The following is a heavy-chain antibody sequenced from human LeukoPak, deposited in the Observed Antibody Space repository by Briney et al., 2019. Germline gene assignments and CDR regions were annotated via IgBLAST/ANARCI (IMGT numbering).Heavy chain of an antibody. D-gene: IGHD3-16*01. CDR2: ISWDGGST. V-gene: IGHV3-43*01. CDR3: AKDRGGVDY. Sequence: GGSLRLSCAASGFTFDDYSMHWVRQGPGKGLEWVSVISWDGGSTSYADSVKGRFTISRDNSKNSLYLQMNSLRSEDSALYYCAKDRGGVDYWGQGTLVTVSP. CDR1: GFTFDDYS. J-gene: IGHJ4*02.